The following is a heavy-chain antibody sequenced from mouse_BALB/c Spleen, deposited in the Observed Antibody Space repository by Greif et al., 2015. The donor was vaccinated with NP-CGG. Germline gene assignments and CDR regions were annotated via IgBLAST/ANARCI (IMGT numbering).Heavy chain of an antibody. Sequence: EVKVVESGGGLVQPGGSLKLSCAASGFTFSSYGMSWVRQTPDKRLELVATINSNGGSTYYPDSVKGRFTISRDNAKNTLYLQMSSLKSEDTAMYYCARGHYYGSSYFDYWGQGTTLTVSS. V-gene: IGHV5-6-3*01. CDR1: GFTFSSYG. D-gene: IGHD1-1*01. J-gene: IGHJ2*01. CDR3: ARGHYYGSSYFDY. CDR2: INSNGGST.